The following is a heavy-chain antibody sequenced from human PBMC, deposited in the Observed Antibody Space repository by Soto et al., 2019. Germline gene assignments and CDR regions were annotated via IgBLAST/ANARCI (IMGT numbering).Heavy chain of an antibody. CDR1: GASIRSTTFY. D-gene: IGHD3-10*01. Sequence: SETLSLTCTVSGASIRSTTFYWGWIRQPPGKGLESIANIYYDGGTYYNPSLKSRVTISVDTSKNQFSLKLSSVTAADTAVYYCASSYGSGSYWDWFDPWGQGTLVTVSS. CDR3: ASSYGSGSYWDWFDP. J-gene: IGHJ5*02. CDR2: IYYDGGT. V-gene: IGHV4-39*01.